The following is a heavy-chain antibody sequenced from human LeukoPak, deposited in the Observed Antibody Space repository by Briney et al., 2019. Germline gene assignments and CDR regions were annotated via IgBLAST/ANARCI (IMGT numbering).Heavy chain of an antibody. CDR2: IYYSGST. CDR1: GGSISSSSYY. J-gene: IGHJ4*02. Sequence: SETLSLTCTVSGGSISSSSYYWGWIRQSPGKGLEWIGSIYYSGSTYYNPSLKSRVTISVDTSKNQFSLKLNSVTAADTAVYYCAREGYFDWLLPEFDYWGQGTLVTVSS. CDR3: AREGYFDWLLPEFDY. V-gene: IGHV4-39*07. D-gene: IGHD3-9*01.